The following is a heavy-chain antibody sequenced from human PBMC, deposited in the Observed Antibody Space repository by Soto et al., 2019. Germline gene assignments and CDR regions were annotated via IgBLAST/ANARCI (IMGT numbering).Heavy chain of an antibody. D-gene: IGHD5-18*01. CDR3: ATQDDPKDEQPYYYGMDV. CDR1: GYTSSSYG. CDR2: ISAFNGDT. J-gene: IGHJ6*02. Sequence: VQLLQSAGEVRTPGASVRVSCKAIGYTSSSYGISWVRQAPGQGLEWMGWISAFNGDTKYAKNCQGRVAITRDPSTDTAHMELRSLRSDDAAVYFCATQDDPKDEQPYYYGMDVWGQGTKVTVSS. V-gene: IGHV1-18*01.